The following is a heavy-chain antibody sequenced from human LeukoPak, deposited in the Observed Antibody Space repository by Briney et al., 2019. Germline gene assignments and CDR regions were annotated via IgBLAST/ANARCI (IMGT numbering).Heavy chain of an antibody. CDR3: AKDRGTSVWYLDY. CDR1: GXTVSSDY. D-gene: IGHD6-19*01. Sequence: GGSLRLSCAVSGXTVSSDYVSWVRQPPGKGLEWVSVIKGSDFTYYADSVRGRFTISRDNSKNTLNLQMNSLRAEDTAVYYCAKDRGTSVWYLDYWGQGTLVTVSS. CDR2: IKGSDFT. V-gene: IGHV3-66*03. J-gene: IGHJ4*02.